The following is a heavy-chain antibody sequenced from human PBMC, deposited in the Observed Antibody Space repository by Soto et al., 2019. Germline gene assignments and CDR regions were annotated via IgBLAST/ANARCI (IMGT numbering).Heavy chain of an antibody. CDR3: ARGGGNDPFDS. Sequence: SETLSLTCTVSGGSITHGGFSWSWIQQSPGKGLEWIGYIGHLENTYFHPTFKSRLTMSIDRSKNQFSLNLSSVTAADRAVYYCARGGGNDPFDSWGQG. CDR2: IGHLENT. CDR1: GGSITHGGFS. J-gene: IGHJ4*02. V-gene: IGHV4-30-2*06. D-gene: IGHD5-12*01.